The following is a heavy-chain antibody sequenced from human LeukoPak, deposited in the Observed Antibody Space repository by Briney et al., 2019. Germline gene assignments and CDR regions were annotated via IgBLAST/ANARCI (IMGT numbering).Heavy chain of an antibody. CDR1: GGSINNYY. CDR3: ARGRYCSADICSGGDAFDI. J-gene: IGHJ3*02. V-gene: IGHV4-4*07. Sequence: SEPLSLTCTVSGGSINNYYWSWIRQPAGKGLEWIGRIYTRGSTNYNPSLKSRVTMSVDTSKNQFSLKLSSVTAADTAVYYCARGRYCSADICSGGDAFDIWGQGTMVSVSS. CDR2: IYTRGST. D-gene: IGHD2-15*01.